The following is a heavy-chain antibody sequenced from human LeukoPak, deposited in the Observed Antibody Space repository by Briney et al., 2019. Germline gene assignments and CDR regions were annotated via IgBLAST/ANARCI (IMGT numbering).Heavy chain of an antibody. CDR3: AREVMVVAATTFWYFDL. CDR2: ISSTGTYI. Sequence: PGGSLRLSCAASGFTFSSDSMHWVRQAPGKGLEWVSSISSTGTYIYYADSVKGRFTISRDNAKNSLFLQMNSLRSDDTALYYCAREVMVVAATTFWYFDLWGRGTLVTVSS. V-gene: IGHV3-21*01. J-gene: IGHJ2*01. CDR1: GFTFSSDS. D-gene: IGHD2-15*01.